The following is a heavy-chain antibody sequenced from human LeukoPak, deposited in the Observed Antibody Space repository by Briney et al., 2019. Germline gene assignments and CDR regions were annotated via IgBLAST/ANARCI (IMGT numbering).Heavy chain of an antibody. V-gene: IGHV3-11*05. CDR3: AREDGYSSSWYSDY. Sequence: GGSLRLSCAGSGVTFSDYYMSGMRQAPGKGLEWVSDISSTSIYTNYADSVKGRFTISRDNAKNSPYLQMNSLRAEDTAVYYCAREDGYSSSWYSDYRGQGTLVTVSS. J-gene: IGHJ4*02. CDR1: GVTFSDYY. D-gene: IGHD6-13*01. CDR2: ISSTSIYT.